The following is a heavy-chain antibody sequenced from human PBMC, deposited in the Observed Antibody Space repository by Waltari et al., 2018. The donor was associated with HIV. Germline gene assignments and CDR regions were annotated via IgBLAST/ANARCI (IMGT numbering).Heavy chain of an antibody. CDR3: ARDQVSAPDYYYYGMDV. V-gene: IGHV3-66*01. CDR1: GFNVSRNY. D-gene: IGHD1-20*01. CDR2: IYSGGST. J-gene: IGHJ6*02. Sequence: EVQLVESGGGLVQPGGSLRRSCAASGFNVSRNYMSWVRQAPGKGLEWVSVIYSGGSTYYADSVKGRFTISRDNSKNTLDLQMNSLRAEDTAVYYCARDQVSAPDYYYYGMDVWGQGTTVTVSS.